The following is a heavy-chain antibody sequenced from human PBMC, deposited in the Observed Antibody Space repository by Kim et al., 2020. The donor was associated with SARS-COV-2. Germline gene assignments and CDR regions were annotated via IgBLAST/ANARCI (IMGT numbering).Heavy chain of an antibody. Sequence: GGSLRLSCVASGFTFSTYNMNWVRQAPGKGLEWVSSISSSSSYIYYADSVKGRFTISRDNAKNSLYLQMDSLRAEDTAVYYCASLGYCSGEACYSLAFYGMDVWGQGTTVTVSS. CDR1: GFTFSTYN. D-gene: IGHD2-15*01. CDR2: ISSSSSYI. V-gene: IGHV3-21*01. J-gene: IGHJ6*02. CDR3: ASLGYCSGEACYSLAFYGMDV.